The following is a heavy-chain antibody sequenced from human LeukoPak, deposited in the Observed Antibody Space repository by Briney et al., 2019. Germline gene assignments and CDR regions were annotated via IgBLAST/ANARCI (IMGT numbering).Heavy chain of an antibody. CDR3: AKDASDTSIAARPYYYYYMDV. V-gene: IGHV3-43D*03. CDR2: ISWDGGST. Sequence: GGSLRLSCAASGFTFDDYAMHWVRQAPGKGLEWVSLISWDGGSTYYADSVKGRLTISRDNSKNSLYLQMNSLRAEDTALYYCAKDASDTSIAARPYYYYYMDVWGKGTTVTVSS. J-gene: IGHJ6*03. CDR1: GFTFDDYA. D-gene: IGHD6-6*01.